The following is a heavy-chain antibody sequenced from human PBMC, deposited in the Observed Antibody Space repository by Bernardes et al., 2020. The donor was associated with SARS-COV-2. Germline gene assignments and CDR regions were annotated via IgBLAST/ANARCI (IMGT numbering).Heavy chain of an antibody. Sequence: ASMKVSCKASGYTFTGYYMHWVRQAPGQGLEWMGWINPNSGGTNYAQKFQGRVTMTRDTSISTAYMELSRLRSDDTAVYYCARVKGGYSYGRGNWFDPWGQGTLVTVSS. V-gene: IGHV1-2*02. CDR3: ARVKGGYSYGRGNWFDP. CDR2: INPNSGGT. D-gene: IGHD5-18*01. CDR1: GYTFTGYY. J-gene: IGHJ5*02.